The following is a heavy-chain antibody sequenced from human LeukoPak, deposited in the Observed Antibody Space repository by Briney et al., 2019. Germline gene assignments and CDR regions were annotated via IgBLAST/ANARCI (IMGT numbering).Heavy chain of an antibody. Sequence: SVKVSCKASGGTFSSYAISWVRLAPGQGLEWMGRIIPILGIANYAQKFRGRVTITADKSTSTAYMELSSLRSEDAAVYYCARAKGEFYYYYGMDVWGQGTTVTVSS. CDR1: GGTFSSYA. CDR3: ARAKGEFYYYYGMDV. CDR2: IIPILGIA. V-gene: IGHV1-69*04. D-gene: IGHD2/OR15-2a*01. J-gene: IGHJ6*02.